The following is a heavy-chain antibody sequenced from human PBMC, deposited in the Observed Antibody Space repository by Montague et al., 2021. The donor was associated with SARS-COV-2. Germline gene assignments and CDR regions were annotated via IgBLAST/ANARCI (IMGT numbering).Heavy chain of an antibody. Sequence: SETLSLTCAVYGGSFSGYYWSWIRQPPGKGLEWIGEINQSESPNYNPSLKSRVTISLDTSKNQISLRLTSVTAADTAVYYCARGLLTINMIVVVMAGASNWCAPWGQGTLVTVSS. J-gene: IGHJ5*02. CDR1: GGSFSGYY. CDR3: ARGLLTINMIVVVMAGASNWCAP. CDR2: INQSESP. D-gene: IGHD3-22*01. V-gene: IGHV4-34*01.